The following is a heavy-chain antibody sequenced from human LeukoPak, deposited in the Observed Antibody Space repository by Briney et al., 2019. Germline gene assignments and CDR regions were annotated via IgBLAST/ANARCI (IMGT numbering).Heavy chain of an antibody. V-gene: IGHV3-7*01. CDR1: GFTFSDYW. Sequence: GGSLRLSRVVSGFTFSDYWMIWVRQAPGKGLEWVASIKQDGREIYYVDSVKGRFTVSRDNTKNTLFLQMNSLRADDTAVYYCAKSTRWSSEYWGQGTLVTVSS. D-gene: IGHD2-15*01. CDR3: AKSTRWSSEY. CDR2: IKQDGREI. J-gene: IGHJ4*02.